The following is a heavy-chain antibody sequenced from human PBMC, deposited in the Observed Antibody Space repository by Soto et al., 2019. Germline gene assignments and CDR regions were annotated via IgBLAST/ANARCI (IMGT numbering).Heavy chain of an antibody. Sequence: GGSLRLSCAASGFTFSSYGMHWVRQAPGKGLVWVSRINSDGSSTSYADSVKGRFTISRDNSKNTLYLQMNSLRAEDTAVYYCAREGKITMNPYEAFDIWGQETMLTVS. CDR1: GFTFSSYG. CDR2: INSDGSST. CDR3: AREGKITMNPYEAFDI. D-gene: IGHD3-22*01. J-gene: IGHJ3*02. V-gene: IGHV3-74*01.